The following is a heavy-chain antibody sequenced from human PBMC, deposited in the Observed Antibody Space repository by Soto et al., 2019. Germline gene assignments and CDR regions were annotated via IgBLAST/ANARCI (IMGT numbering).Heavy chain of an antibody. CDR1: RGSMSSSDW. CDR2: TYHSGNT. V-gene: IGHV4-4*02. J-gene: IGHJ3*02. CDR3: ATWGSTAFDI. Sequence: QLQESGPGLVEPSGTLSLTCAVSRGSMSSSDWWCWVRQAPGKGLEWIGETYHSGNTNYNPSLKSRVTLSVDNSNNQFSLTLTSVTAADTGVYYCATWGSTAFDIWGQGTMVTVSS. D-gene: IGHD3-16*01.